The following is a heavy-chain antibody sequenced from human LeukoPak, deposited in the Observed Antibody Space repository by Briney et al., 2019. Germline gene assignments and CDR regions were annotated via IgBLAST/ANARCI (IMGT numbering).Heavy chain of an antibody. CDR1: GGSISSCY. Sequence: PSETLSLTCTVSGGSISSCYWSWIRQPPGKGLEWIGYIYYSGSTNYNPSLKSRVTISVDTSKNQFSLKLSSVTAADMAVYYCARVGSSSPGVWYGMDVWGQGTTVTVSS. V-gene: IGHV4-59*01. D-gene: IGHD6-6*01. CDR2: IYYSGST. J-gene: IGHJ6*02. CDR3: ARVGSSSPGVWYGMDV.